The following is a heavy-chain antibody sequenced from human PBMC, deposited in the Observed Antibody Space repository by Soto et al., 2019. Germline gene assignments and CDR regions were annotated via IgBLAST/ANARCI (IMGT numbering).Heavy chain of an antibody. J-gene: IGHJ5*02. CDR3: ARILGITTDRDWFDL. CDR2: IFSNDEK. CDR1: GFSLRNARMG. Sequence: YGPTLVNPTETLTLTCTVSGFSLRNARMGVSWIRQPPGKALEWLAHIFSNDEKSYSTSLKSRLTISKDTSKSQVVLTMTNTDPVDMSTFYCARILGITTDRDWFDLCGQGTLVTVPS. D-gene: IGHD3-10*01. V-gene: IGHV2-26*01.